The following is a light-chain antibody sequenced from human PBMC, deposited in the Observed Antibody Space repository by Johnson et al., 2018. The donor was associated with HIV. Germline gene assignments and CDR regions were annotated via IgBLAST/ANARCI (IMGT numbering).Light chain of an antibody. Sequence: QSVLTQPPSVSAAPGQKVTISCSGSSSNIGNNYVSWYQQLPGTAPKLLIYENNKRPSGIPDRVSGSKSGTSATLGITGLQTGDEVDYYCGTWDSSLSAHYVFGTGTKVTVL. V-gene: IGLV1-51*02. J-gene: IGLJ1*01. CDR3: GTWDSSLSAHYV. CDR1: SSNIGNNY. CDR2: ENN.